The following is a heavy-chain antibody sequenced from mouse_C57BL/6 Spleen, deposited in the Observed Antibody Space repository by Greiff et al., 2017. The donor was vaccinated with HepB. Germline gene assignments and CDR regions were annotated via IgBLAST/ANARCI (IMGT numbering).Heavy chain of an antibody. CDR3: ARGGYSNPDY. CDR1: GYSITSGYY. J-gene: IGHJ2*01. CDR2: ISYDGSN. Sequence: DVQLQESGPGLVKPSQSLSLTCSVTGYSITSGYYWNWIRQFPGNKLEWMGYISYDGSNNYNPSLKNRISITRDTSKNQFFLKLNSVTTEDTATYYCARGGYSNPDYWGQGTTLTVSS. V-gene: IGHV3-6*01. D-gene: IGHD2-5*01.